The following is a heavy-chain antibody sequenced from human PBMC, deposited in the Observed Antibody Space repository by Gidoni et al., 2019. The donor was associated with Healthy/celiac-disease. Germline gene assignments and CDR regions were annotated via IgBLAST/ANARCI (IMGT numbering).Heavy chain of an antibody. CDR2: IYYSGST. J-gene: IGHJ5*02. Sequence: QVQLQESGPGLVKPSQTLSLTCTVSGGSISSGDYYWSWIRQPPGKGLEWIGYIYYSGSTYYNPSLKSRVTISVDTSKNQFSLKLSSVTAADTAVYYCARTNVLLWFGELFFNWFDPWGQGTLVTVSS. D-gene: IGHD3-10*01. V-gene: IGHV4-30-4*01. CDR1: GGSISSGDYY. CDR3: ARTNVLLWFGELFFNWFDP.